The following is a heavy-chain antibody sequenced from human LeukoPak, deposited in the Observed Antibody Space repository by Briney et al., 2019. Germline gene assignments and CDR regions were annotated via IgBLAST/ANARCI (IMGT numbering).Heavy chain of an antibody. Sequence: PSETLSLTCAVSGVSISSGFWWSWIRQPPGKGLEWIGDIYYSGSTNYNPSLKSRVTISVDTSKNQFSLRLSSVTAADTAVYYSARLASGSYGPLIPFDYWGQGTLVTVSS. CDR3: ARLASGSYGPLIPFDY. CDR1: GVSISSGFW. J-gene: IGHJ4*02. V-gene: IGHV4-59*08. D-gene: IGHD1-26*01. CDR2: IYYSGST.